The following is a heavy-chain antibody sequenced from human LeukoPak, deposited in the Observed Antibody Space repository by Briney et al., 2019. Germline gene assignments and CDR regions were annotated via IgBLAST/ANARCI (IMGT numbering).Heavy chain of an antibody. CDR3: AKEYGDYEVFDYYYYMDV. CDR2: ISGSGSTI. J-gene: IGHJ6*03. V-gene: IGHV3-48*03. CDR1: GLTFSNYE. Sequence: GGSLRLSCAASGLTFSNYEMNWVRQAPGKGLEWVSYISGSGSTIYYADSVKGRFTISRDNSKNTLYLQMNSLRAEDTAVCYCAKEYGDYEVFDYYYYMDVWGKGTTVTVSS. D-gene: IGHD4-17*01.